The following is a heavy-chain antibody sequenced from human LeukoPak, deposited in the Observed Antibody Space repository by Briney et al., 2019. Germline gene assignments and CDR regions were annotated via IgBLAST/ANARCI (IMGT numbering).Heavy chain of an antibody. Sequence: PSETLSLTCTVSGGSISSYYWSWIRQPPGKGLEWIGYIYYSGSTNYNPSLKSRVTISADTSKNQFSLKLSSVTAADTAVYYCARLYCSGGSCYFDYWGQGTLVTVSS. CDR3: ARLYCSGGSCYFDY. CDR2: IYYSGST. J-gene: IGHJ4*02. D-gene: IGHD2-15*01. CDR1: GGSISSYY. V-gene: IGHV4-59*01.